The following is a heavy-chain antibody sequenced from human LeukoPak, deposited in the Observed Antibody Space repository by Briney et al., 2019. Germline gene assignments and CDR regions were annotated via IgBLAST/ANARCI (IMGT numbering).Heavy chain of an antibody. CDR3: ARDKRSTAGNWSDP. CDR2: INPNSGGT. J-gene: IGHJ5*02. Sequence: ASVKVSCKASGYTFTDYYIHWVRQAPGQGLEWMGRINPNSGGTNYAQRFQGRVTVTRDTSISTAYMELSTLRSDDAAVYYCARDKRSTAGNWSDPWGQGTLVTVSS. CDR1: GYTFTDYY. D-gene: IGHD1-14*01. V-gene: IGHV1-2*06.